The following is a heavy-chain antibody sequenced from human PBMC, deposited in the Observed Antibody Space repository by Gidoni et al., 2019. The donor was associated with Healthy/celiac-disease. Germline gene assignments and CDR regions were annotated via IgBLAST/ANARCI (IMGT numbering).Heavy chain of an antibody. CDR2: ISYDGSNK. V-gene: IGHV3-30-3*01. D-gene: IGHD3-22*01. J-gene: IGHJ4*02. Sequence: QVQLVESGGGVVQPGRSLRLSCAASGFTFSSYAMHWVRQAPGKGLGWVAVISYDGSNKYYADSVKGRFTISRDNSKNTLYLQMNSLRAEDTAVYYCARESDYDSSGYYTFDYWGQGTLVTVSS. CDR3: ARESDYDSSGYYTFDY. CDR1: GFTFSSYA.